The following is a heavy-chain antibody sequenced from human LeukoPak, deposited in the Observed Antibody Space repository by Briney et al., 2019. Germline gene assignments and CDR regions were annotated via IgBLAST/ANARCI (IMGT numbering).Heavy chain of an antibody. CDR3: ARDLRGYCSGGSCYSGVDY. CDR2: ISAYNGNT. D-gene: IGHD2-15*01. J-gene: IGHJ4*02. Sequence: ASVKVSCEASGYTFTSYGISWVRQAPGQGLEWMGWISAYNGNTNYAQKLQGRVTMTTDTSTSTAYMELRSLRSDDTAVYYCARDLRGYCSGGSCYSGVDYWGQGTLVTVSS. CDR1: GYTFTSYG. V-gene: IGHV1-18*01.